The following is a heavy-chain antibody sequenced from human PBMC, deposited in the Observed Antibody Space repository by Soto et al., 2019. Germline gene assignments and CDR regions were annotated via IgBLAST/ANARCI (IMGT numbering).Heavy chain of an antibody. Sequence: SETLSLTCTVSGGSISSYYWSWIRQPPGKGLEWIGYIYYSGSTNYNPSLKSRVTISVDTSKNQFSLKLSSVTAADTAVYYCAKLELQVNNNWFDPWGQGTLVTVSS. D-gene: IGHD1-7*01. CDR1: GGSISSYY. CDR3: AKLELQVNNNWFDP. CDR2: IYYSGST. V-gene: IGHV4-59*08. J-gene: IGHJ5*02.